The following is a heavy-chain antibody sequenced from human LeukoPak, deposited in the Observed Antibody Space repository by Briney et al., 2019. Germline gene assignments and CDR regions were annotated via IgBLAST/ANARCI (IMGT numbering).Heavy chain of an antibody. CDR1: GFTFTTYS. V-gene: IGHV3-48*02. CDR3: GREHGKFGWGVILDY. CDR2: FGSDSRTI. J-gene: IGHJ4*02. Sequence: GGSLRLSCAASGFTFTTYSMNWVRQAPGKGLEWVSYFGSDSRTIFYADSVKGRFTISRDNAKNSLYLQMNSLRDEDTAVYYCGREHGKFGWGVILDYWGQGTLVTVSS. D-gene: IGHD3-10*01.